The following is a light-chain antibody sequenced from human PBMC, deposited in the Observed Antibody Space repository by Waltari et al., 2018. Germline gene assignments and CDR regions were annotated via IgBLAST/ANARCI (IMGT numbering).Light chain of an antibody. V-gene: IGKV1-39*01. CDR1: QTINFQ. J-gene: IGKJ2*01. Sequence: DIQMTQPPSSLSASVAARVTISCRASQTINFQLNWYQHKAGEAPNLLIYSSSALRGGVPSRFSGSRSGTDFTLTISGLQPDDFATYYCQQSFSPPYTFAQGTRLDIK. CDR3: QQSFSPPYT. CDR2: SSS.